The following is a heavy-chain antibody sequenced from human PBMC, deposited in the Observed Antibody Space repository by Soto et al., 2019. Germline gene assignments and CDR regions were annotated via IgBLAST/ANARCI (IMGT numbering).Heavy chain of an antibody. Sequence: ASVKVSCKASGYTFTTYDLSWVRQAPGQWLEWMGWISPYSGNTKDAQKLQGRVTMTTDTSTKTAYVELRSLRSDDTAVYYCARDRSGYSHTFDPWGQGTLVTVSS. D-gene: IGHD4-4*01. CDR3: ARDRSGYSHTFDP. V-gene: IGHV1-18*01. CDR1: GYTFTTYD. CDR2: ISPYSGNT. J-gene: IGHJ5*02.